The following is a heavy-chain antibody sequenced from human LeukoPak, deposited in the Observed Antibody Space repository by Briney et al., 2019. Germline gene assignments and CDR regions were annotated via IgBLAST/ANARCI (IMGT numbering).Heavy chain of an antibody. CDR3: AKDTPITIFGVVIGYYFDY. J-gene: IGHJ4*02. CDR1: GFTFSSYG. Sequence: GGSLRLSCAASGFTFSSYGMHWVRQAPGKGLERVAFIRYDGSNKYYADSVKGRFTISRDNSKNTLYLQMNSLRAEDTAVYYCAKDTPITIFGVVIGYYFDYWGQGTLVTVSS. D-gene: IGHD3-3*01. V-gene: IGHV3-30*02. CDR2: IRYDGSNK.